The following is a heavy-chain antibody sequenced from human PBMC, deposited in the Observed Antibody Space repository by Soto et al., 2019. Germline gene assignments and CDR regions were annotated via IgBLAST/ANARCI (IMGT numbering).Heavy chain of an antibody. CDR1: GDSMRGYHFY. J-gene: IGHJ4*02. V-gene: IGHV4-39*01. CDR3: AYGSSSAWIDY. CDR2: AYFSGGNT. D-gene: IGHD6-25*01. Sequence: SETLSLTCSVSGDSMRGYHFYWGWIRQARGKGLEWIGSAYFSGGNTYYSPSLKSRVSISVDTSKNEFSLRLTSLTAADTAVYFCAYGSSSAWIDYWGQGTLVTVSS.